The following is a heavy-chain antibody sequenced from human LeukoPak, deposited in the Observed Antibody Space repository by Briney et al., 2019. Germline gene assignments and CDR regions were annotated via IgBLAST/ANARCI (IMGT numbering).Heavy chain of an antibody. CDR1: GFTFSSYW. CDR3: ARVKRPGIAVAGTED. D-gene: IGHD6-19*01. CDR2: ISYDGSNK. V-gene: IGHV3-30*03. J-gene: IGHJ4*02. Sequence: GGSLRLSCAASGFTFSSYWMSWVRQAPGKGLEWVAVISYDGSNKYYADSVKGRFTISRDNAKNSLYLQMNSLRAEDTAVYYCARVKRPGIAVAGTEDWGQGTLVTVSS.